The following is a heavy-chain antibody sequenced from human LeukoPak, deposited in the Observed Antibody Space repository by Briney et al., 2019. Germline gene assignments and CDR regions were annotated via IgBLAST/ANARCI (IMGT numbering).Heavy chain of an antibody. J-gene: IGHJ4*02. CDR2: INPNSGGT. CDR3: ARGLREGWFGELYY. D-gene: IGHD3-10*01. CDR1: GHTFTGYY. Sequence: GASVKVSCKASGHTFTGYYMHWVRQAPGQGLEWMGRINPNSGGTNYAQKFQGRVTMTRDTSISTAYMELSRLRSDDTAVYYCARGLREGWFGELYYWGQGTLVTVSS. V-gene: IGHV1-2*06.